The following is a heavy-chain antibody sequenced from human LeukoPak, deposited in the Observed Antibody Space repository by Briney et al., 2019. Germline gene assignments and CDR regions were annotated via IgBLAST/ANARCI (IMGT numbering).Heavy chain of an antibody. Sequence: GGSLRLSCAASGFTFSSYDMHWVRQAPGKGLEWVAVISYDGRNKYYADSVKGRFTISRVNSKNTLYLQMNGLRAEDTALYYCANKGSSGWRFDYWGQGTLVTVSS. CDR3: ANKGSSGWRFDY. CDR1: GFTFSSYD. CDR2: ISYDGRNK. V-gene: IGHV3-30*18. J-gene: IGHJ4*02. D-gene: IGHD6-19*01.